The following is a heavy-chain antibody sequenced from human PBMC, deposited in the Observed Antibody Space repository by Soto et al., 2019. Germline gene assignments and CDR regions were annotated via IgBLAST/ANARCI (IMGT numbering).Heavy chain of an antibody. J-gene: IGHJ3*02. D-gene: IGHD6-13*01. CDR1: GGSFSGYY. V-gene: IGHV4-34*01. Sequence: QVQLQQWGAGLLKPSETLSLTCAVYGGSFSGYYWSWIRQPPGKGLEWIGEINHSGSTNYNPSLKSRVTISADTSKNQFSLKLSSVTAADTALHSRARGRAISSLTDSFHIWGQGTMVTVSS. CDR3: ARGRAISSLTDSFHI. CDR2: INHSGST.